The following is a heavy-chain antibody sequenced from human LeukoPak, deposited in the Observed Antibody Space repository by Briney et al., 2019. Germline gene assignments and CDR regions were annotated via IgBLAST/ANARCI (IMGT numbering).Heavy chain of an antibody. CDR2: INPSGGST. CDR1: GYTFTSYY. V-gene: IGHV1-46*01. Sequence: ASVKVSCKASGYTFTSYYMHWVRQAPGQGLEWMGIINPSGGSTSYAQKFQGRVTMTRDTSTSTVYMELSSLRSEDTAVYYCARDQISGLAAAGNPLAYYYGMDVWGQGTTVTVSS. CDR3: ARDQISGLAAAGNPLAYYYGMDV. J-gene: IGHJ6*02. D-gene: IGHD6-13*01.